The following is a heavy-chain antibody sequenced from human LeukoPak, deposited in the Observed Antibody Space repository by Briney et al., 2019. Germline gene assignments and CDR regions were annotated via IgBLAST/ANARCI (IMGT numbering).Heavy chain of an antibody. CDR3: AKNDFGSGWVGDY. CDR1: GFTFSSYA. CDR2: ISGRDGST. Sequence: PGGSLRLSCAASGFTFSSYALSWVRQAPGKGLEWVSTISGRDGSTYYADSVKGRFTISRDNSKNTLYLQMSSLRGEDTAVYYCAKNDFGSGWVGDYWGQGTLVTVSS. J-gene: IGHJ4*02. V-gene: IGHV3-23*01. D-gene: IGHD6-19*01.